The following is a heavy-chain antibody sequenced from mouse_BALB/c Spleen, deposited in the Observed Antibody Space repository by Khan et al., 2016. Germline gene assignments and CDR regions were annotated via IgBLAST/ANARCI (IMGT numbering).Heavy chain of an antibody. Sequence: EVKLLESGGGLVQPGGSLKLSCAASGFDFSRYWMSWVRQAPGKGLEWIGEINPDSSTINYSPSLKDKFIISRYNAKNTLYLQMSKVRSEDTALYYCARLYDYGCVDYWGQGTTLTVSS. V-gene: IGHV4-1*02. D-gene: IGHD1-1*01. CDR1: GFDFSRYW. CDR3: ARLYDYGCVDY. J-gene: IGHJ2*01. CDR2: INPDSSTI.